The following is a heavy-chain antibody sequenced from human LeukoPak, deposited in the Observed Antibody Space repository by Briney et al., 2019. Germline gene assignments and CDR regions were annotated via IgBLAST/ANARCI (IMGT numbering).Heavy chain of an antibody. V-gene: IGHV4-39*07. CDR3: AMGRGATPTTYYFDY. CDR1: GGSISSSSYY. J-gene: IGHJ4*02. D-gene: IGHD3-10*01. Sequence: PSETLSLTCTVSGGSISSSSYYWGWIRQPPGKGLEWIGSIYYSGSTYYNPSLKSRVTISVDTSKNQFSLKLSSVTAADTAVYYCAMGRGATPTTYYFDYWGQGTLVTVSS. CDR2: IYYSGST.